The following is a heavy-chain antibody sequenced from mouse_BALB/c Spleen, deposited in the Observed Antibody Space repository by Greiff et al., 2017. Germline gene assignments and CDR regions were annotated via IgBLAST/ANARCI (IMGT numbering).Heavy chain of an antibody. CDR3: ARTTVFPYYAMDY. J-gene: IGHJ4*01. D-gene: IGHD1-1*01. CDR1: GYTFTSYW. CDR2: INPSNGRT. Sequence: VQLQQPGAELVKPGASVKLSCKASGYTFTSYWMHWVKQRPGQGLEWIGEINPSNGRTNYNEKFKSKATLTVDKSSSTAYMQLSSLTSEDSAVYYCARTTVFPYYAMDYWGQGTSVTVSS. V-gene: IGHV1S81*02.